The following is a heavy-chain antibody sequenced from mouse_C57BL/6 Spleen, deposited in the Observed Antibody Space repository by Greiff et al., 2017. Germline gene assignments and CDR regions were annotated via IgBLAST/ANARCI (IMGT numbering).Heavy chain of an antibody. D-gene: IGHD2-1*01. CDR2: IHPNSGST. V-gene: IGHV1-64*01. Sequence: QVQLQQPGAELVKPGASVKLSCKASGYTFTSYWMPWVKQRPGQGLEWIGMIHPNSGSTNYNEKFKSKATLTVDKSSSTAYMQLSSLTSEDSAVYYCARSPYGNYYYFDYWGQGTTLTVSS. CDR3: ARSPYGNYYYFDY. CDR1: GYTFTSYW. J-gene: IGHJ2*01.